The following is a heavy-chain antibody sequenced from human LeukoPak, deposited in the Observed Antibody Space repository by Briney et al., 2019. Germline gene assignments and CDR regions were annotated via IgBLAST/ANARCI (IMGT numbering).Heavy chain of an antibody. Sequence: ASVKVSCKASGGTFSSYAISWVRQAPGQGLEWMGIINPSGGSTSYAQKFQGRVTMTRDMSTSTVYMGLSSLRSEDTAVYYCARDAAVAHFDYWGQGTLVTVSS. D-gene: IGHD6-19*01. CDR3: ARDAAVAHFDY. J-gene: IGHJ4*02. CDR1: GGTFSSYA. V-gene: IGHV1-46*01. CDR2: INPSGGST.